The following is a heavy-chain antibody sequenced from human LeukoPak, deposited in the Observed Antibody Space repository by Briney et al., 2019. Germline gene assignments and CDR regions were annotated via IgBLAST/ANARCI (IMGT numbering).Heavy chain of an antibody. Sequence: ASVKVSCKASGYTFTRYGISWVRQAPGQGLEWMGWISGYNGHTNYAQKLQGRVTMTTDTSTSTVYMEMSRLRSDDTALYYCARSPHILTGENFDYWGQGTLVTVSS. D-gene: IGHD3-9*01. CDR1: GYTFTRYG. CDR3: ARSPHILTGENFDY. CDR2: ISGYNGHT. J-gene: IGHJ4*02. V-gene: IGHV1-18*01.